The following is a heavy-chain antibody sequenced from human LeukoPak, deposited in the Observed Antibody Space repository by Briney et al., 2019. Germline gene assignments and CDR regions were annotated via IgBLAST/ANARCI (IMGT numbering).Heavy chain of an antibody. CDR2: IDYSGST. D-gene: IGHD6-13*01. J-gene: IGHJ4*02. V-gene: IGHV4-59*01. Sequence: SETLSLTCTVSGGSFSSYYWSWIRQPPGKGLEWIGYIDYSGSTNYNPSLKSRVTMSVDTSKNQFSLKLSSVTAADTAVYYCAKSGYTSSDPTFGYWGRGTLVTVSS. CDR3: AKSGYTSSDPTFGY. CDR1: GGSFSSYY.